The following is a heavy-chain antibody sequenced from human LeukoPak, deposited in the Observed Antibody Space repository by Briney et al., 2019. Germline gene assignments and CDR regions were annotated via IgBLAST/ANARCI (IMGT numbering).Heavy chain of an antibody. V-gene: IGHV4-39*07. Sequence: SETLSLTCTVSGGSVSSGTYYWSWIRQPPGKGLEWIGEINHSGSTNYNPSLKSRVTISVDTSKNQFSLKLSSVTAADTAVYYCARARWGYYDSSGYSRLYFDYWGQGTLVTVSS. CDR1: GGSVSSGTYY. CDR3: ARARWGYYDSSGYSRLYFDY. J-gene: IGHJ4*02. D-gene: IGHD3-22*01. CDR2: INHSGST.